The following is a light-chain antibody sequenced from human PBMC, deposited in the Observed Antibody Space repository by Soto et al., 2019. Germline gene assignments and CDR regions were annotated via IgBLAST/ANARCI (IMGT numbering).Light chain of an antibody. CDR3: QQYNVWPLT. J-gene: IGKJ4*01. Sequence: EIVLTQSPGTLSLSPGDRATLSCRASQTISSTYLAWYQQKPGQAPRLLIYGASTRVTGIPARFSGGRSGTEFTFTISSLQSEDFAVYYCQQYNVWPLTFGGGTKVDIK. CDR1: QTISSTY. V-gene: IGKV3-15*01. CDR2: GAS.